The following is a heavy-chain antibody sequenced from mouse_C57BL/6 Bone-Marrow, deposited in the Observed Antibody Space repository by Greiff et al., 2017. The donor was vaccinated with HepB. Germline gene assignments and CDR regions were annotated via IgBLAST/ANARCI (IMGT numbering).Heavy chain of an antibody. J-gene: IGHJ3*01. CDR2: ISYDGSN. D-gene: IGHD4-1*01. CDR3: ARDGWDVFAY. Sequence: EVKLLESGPGLVKPSQSLSLTCSVTGYSITSGYYWNWIRQFPGNKLEWMGYISYDGSNNYNPSLKNRISITRDTSKNQFFLKLNSVTTEDTATYYCARDGWDVFAYWGQGTLVTVSA. CDR1: GYSITSGYY. V-gene: IGHV3-6*01.